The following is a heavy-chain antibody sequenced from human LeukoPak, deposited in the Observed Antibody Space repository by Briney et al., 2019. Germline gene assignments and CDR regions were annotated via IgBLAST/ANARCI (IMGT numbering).Heavy chain of an antibody. V-gene: IGHV3-23*01. CDR3: AKDFVRYNIQFDY. D-gene: IGHD1-14*01. CDR1: GFTFSSYA. Sequence: GGSLRLSCAASGFTFSSYAMSWVRQAPGKGLEWVSGISGSGDYTYYADSVRGRFTISRDNSKNTLYLQMDSLRAEDTALYYCAKDFVRYNIQFDYWGQGALVTVSS. CDR2: ISGSGDYT. J-gene: IGHJ4*02.